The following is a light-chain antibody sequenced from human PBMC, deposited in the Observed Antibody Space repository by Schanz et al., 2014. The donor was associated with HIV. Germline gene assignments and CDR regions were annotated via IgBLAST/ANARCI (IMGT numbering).Light chain of an antibody. CDR1: SSDVGGYDY. CDR2: DVS. Sequence: QSALTQPRSVSGSTGQSVTISRTGTSSDVGGYDYVSWYQQHPGKAPKLMIYDVSNRPSGVSNRFSGSKSGNTASLTISGLQAEDEADYYCSSYTSSSTVFGGGTKLTVL. J-gene: IGLJ3*02. CDR3: SSYTSSSTV. V-gene: IGLV2-14*03.